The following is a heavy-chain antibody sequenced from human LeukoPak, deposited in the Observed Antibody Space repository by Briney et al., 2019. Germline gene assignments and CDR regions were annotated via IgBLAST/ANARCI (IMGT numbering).Heavy chain of an antibody. D-gene: IGHD4-11*01. Sequence: ASVKVSCKASGGTFSSYAISWVRQAPGQGLEWMGGIIPIFGTANYAQKFQGRVTITTDESTSTACMELSSLRSEDTAVYYCARGDYSREDYYYYYMGVWGKGTTVTVSS. J-gene: IGHJ6*03. CDR1: GGTFSSYA. CDR2: IIPIFGTA. CDR3: ARGDYSREDYYYYYMGV. V-gene: IGHV1-69*05.